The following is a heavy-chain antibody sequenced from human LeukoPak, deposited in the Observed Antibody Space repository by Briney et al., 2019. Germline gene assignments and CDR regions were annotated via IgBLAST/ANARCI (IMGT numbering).Heavy chain of an antibody. J-gene: IGHJ3*02. Sequence: SETLSITCTVSGGSISSYYWSWIRPPAGKGLEWIGRIYTSGSTNYNPSLKSRVTMSVDTSKNQFSLKLSSVTAADTAVYYCARVRAYYYDSSGIDAFDIWGQGTMVTVSS. CDR3: ARVRAYYYDSSGIDAFDI. V-gene: IGHV4-4*07. CDR2: IYTSGST. CDR1: GGSISSYY. D-gene: IGHD3-22*01.